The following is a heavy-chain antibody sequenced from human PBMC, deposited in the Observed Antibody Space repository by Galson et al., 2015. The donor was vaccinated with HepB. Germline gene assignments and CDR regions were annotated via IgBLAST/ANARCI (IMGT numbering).Heavy chain of an antibody. V-gene: IGHV5-51*01. Sequence: QSGAEVKKPGESLKISCKGSGYSFTSYWIGWVRQMPGKGLEWMGIIYPGDSDTRYSPSFQGQVTISADKSISTAYLQWSSLKASDTAMYYCARRGASNNRGYSGYEHVYYYYYGMDVWGQGTTVTVSS. CDR1: GYSFTSYW. CDR3: ARRGASNNRGYSGYEHVYYYYYGMDV. CDR2: IYPGDSDT. J-gene: IGHJ6*02. D-gene: IGHD5-12*01.